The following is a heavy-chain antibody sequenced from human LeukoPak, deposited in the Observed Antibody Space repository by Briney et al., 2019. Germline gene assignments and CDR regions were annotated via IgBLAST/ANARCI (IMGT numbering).Heavy chain of an antibody. CDR1: GYTFTNYY. CDR3: ARGREGYNSRGDY. D-gene: IGHD5-24*01. J-gene: IGHJ4*02. V-gene: IGHV1-46*01. CDR2: INPNGGST. Sequence: ASVKVFCKTSGYTFTNYYMHWVRQARGQGLEWMGIINPNGGSTIYTQKFEGRVTMTRDTYTSTVYRELSSLRSEDTAVYYCARGREGYNSRGDYWGQGTLVTVSS.